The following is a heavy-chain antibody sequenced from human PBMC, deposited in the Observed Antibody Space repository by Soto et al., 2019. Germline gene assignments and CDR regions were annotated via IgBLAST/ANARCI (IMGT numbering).Heavy chain of an antibody. CDR1: GFTFDDYG. V-gene: IGHV3-48*02. D-gene: IGHD5-18*01. CDR2: ISFSGNTI. CDR3: ARRLDPLQYSDY. J-gene: IGHJ4*02. Sequence: VQLVESGGGLVQPGGSLRLYCAASGFTFDDYGMNWVRQAPGKRLEWVSFISFSGNTIYYADSVRGRFTISRDNAKSTLFLQMNSLRDDDTATYYFARRLDPLQYSDYWVRGTLVTVSS.